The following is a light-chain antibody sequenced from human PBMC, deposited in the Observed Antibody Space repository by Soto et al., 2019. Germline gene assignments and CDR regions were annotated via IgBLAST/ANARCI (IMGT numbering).Light chain of an antibody. CDR1: QNVLYSSNNKNY. V-gene: IGKV4-1*01. CDR3: QQFYSTPHT. J-gene: IGKJ2*01. CDR2: WAS. Sequence: DIVMTQSPASLAVSLGERATINCKSSQNVLYSSNNKNYLTWYQHKPGQPPKLLIYWASTRESGVPDRFSGSGSGTDFTLTISSLQAEDVAVYYCQQFYSTPHTFGQGTKLEIK.